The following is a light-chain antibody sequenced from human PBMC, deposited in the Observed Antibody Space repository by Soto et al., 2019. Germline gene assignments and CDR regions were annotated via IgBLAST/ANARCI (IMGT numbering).Light chain of an antibody. CDR2: GAS. CDR1: QTISSS. J-gene: IGKJ4*01. V-gene: IGKV3-15*01. CDR3: QQRSNWPRLT. Sequence: EIVMTQSPATLSMSPGERATLSCWASQTISSSLAWYQQKPGQAPRLLIYGASTRAAGVPVRFSGSGSGTEFTLTINRLEPEDFAVYYCQQRSNWPRLTFGGGTKVEIK.